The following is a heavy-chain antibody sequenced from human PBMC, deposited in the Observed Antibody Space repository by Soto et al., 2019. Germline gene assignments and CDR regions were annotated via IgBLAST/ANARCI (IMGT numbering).Heavy chain of an antibody. J-gene: IGHJ4*02. CDR1: AGSLSSGDYY. CDR2: IYYSGST. V-gene: IGHV4-30-4*01. CDR3: ARASIHYDSSGYYFPYYFDY. D-gene: IGHD3-22*01. Sequence: SETLSLTCTVSAGSLSSGDYYWSWIRQPPGKGLEWIGYIYYSGSTYYNPSLKSRVTISVATSKNQFSLKLSSVTAADTAVYYCARASIHYDSSGYYFPYYFDYWGQGTLVTVSS.